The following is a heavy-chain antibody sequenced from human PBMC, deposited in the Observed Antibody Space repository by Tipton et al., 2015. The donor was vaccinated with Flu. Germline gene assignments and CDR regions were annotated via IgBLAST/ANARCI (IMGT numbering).Heavy chain of an antibody. D-gene: IGHD2-15*01. CDR3: ARSLYCSGGSCYSYYYYGMDV. CDR2: IYPGDSDT. CDR1: GYSFTSYW. V-gene: IGHV5-51*01. J-gene: IGHJ6*02. Sequence: QLVQSGAEVKKPGESLKISCKGSGYSFTSYWIGWVRQMPGKGLEWMGIIYPGDSDTRYSPSFQGQVTISADKPISTAYLQWSSLKASDTAMYYCARSLYCSGGSCYSYYYYGMDVWGQGTTVTVSS.